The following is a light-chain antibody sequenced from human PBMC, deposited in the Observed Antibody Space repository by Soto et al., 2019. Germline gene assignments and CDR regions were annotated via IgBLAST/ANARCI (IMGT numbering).Light chain of an antibody. J-gene: IGLJ1*01. V-gene: IGLV1-40*01. Sequence: QFVLTQPPSVSGAPGQRVTISCTGSSSNIGAGHDVHWYQHLPGTAPKLLIYGNSNRPSGVPDRFSGSKSGTSASLAITGLQAEDEADYYCQSYDSSLSGSEVFGTGTKVTVL. CDR3: QSYDSSLSGSEV. CDR2: GNS. CDR1: SSNIGAGHD.